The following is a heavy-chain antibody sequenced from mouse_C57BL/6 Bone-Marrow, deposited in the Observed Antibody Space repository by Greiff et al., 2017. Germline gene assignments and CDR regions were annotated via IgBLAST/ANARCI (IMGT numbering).Heavy chain of an antibody. CDR1: GYTFTSYW. V-gene: IGHV1-50*01. D-gene: IGHD2-3*01. CDR2: IDPSDSYT. Sequence: QVQLKQPGAELVKPGASVKLSCKASGYTFTSYWMQWVKQRPGQGLEWIGEIDPSDSYTNYNQKFKGKAPLTVDTSSSTAYMQLSSLTSEDSAVYYCALYDCYSYWYFDVWGTGTTVTVSS. J-gene: IGHJ1*02. CDR3: ALYDCYSYWYFDV.